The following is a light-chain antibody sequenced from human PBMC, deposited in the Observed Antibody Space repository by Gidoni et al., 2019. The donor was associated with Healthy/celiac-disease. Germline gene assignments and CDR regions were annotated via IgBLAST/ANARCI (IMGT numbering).Light chain of an antibody. Sequence: EIVLTQSPGNLSLSPGERATLSCRASHSVSSSYLAWYQQKPGQAPRLLIYGASSRATGIPDRFSGSGSGTDFTLTISRLEPEDFAVYYCQQYGSLPFTFXGXTKVEIK. J-gene: IGKJ4*01. CDR2: GAS. CDR1: HSVSSSY. CDR3: QQYGSLPFT. V-gene: IGKV3-20*01.